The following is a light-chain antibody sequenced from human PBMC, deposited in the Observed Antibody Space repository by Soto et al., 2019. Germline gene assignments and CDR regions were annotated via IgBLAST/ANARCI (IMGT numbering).Light chain of an antibody. Sequence: SVLTQPPSASGSLGQSVTISCTGTSSDIGRYEFVSWYQHHPGKAPKLIIYDVTDRPSGVPNRFSGSKSGNTASLTISGLQAEDEADYHCSSSTRGSSHYVFGTGTKVTVL. V-gene: IGLV2-14*01. CDR3: SSSTRGSSHYV. CDR1: SSDIGRYEF. J-gene: IGLJ1*01. CDR2: DVT.